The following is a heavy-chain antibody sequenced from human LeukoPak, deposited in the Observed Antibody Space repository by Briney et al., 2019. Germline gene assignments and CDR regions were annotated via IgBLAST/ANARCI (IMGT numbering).Heavy chain of an antibody. D-gene: IGHD6-13*01. V-gene: IGHV3-30-3*01. CDR3: ARADQQLVLVDY. Sequence: PGRSLRLSCAASGFTFSSYAMHWVRQAPGKGLEWVAVISYDGSNKYYADSVKGRFTISRDNSKNTLYLQMNSLRAEDTAVYYCARADQQLVLVDYWGQGTLVTVSS. CDR2: ISYDGSNK. CDR1: GFTFSSYA. J-gene: IGHJ4*02.